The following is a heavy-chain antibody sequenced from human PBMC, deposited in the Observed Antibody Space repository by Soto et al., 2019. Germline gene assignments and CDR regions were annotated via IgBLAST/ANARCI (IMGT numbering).Heavy chain of an antibody. Sequence: GGSLTLSCAASGFTFSSYSMSWVRQAPGKGLEWVSAISGSGGSTYYADSVKGRFTISRDNSKNTLYLQMNSLRAEDTAVYYCAKDHMITFGGVIATFDYWGQGTLVTVSS. D-gene: IGHD3-16*02. CDR3: AKDHMITFGGVIATFDY. CDR1: GFTFSSYS. V-gene: IGHV3-23*01. J-gene: IGHJ4*02. CDR2: ISGSGGST.